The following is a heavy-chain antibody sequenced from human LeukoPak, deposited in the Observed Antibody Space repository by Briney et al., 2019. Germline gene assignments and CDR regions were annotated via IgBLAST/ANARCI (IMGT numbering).Heavy chain of an antibody. CDR2: IYYSGST. V-gene: IGHV4-59*08. D-gene: IGHD3-10*01. CDR3: ARSTRYYYGSGSSYNWFDP. Sequence: SETLSLTCTVSGGSISSYYWSWIRQPPGKGLEWTGYIYYSGSTNYNPSLKSRVTISVDTSKNQFSLKLSSVTAADTAVYYCARSTRYYYGSGSSYNWFDPWGQGTLVTVSS. CDR1: GGSISSYY. J-gene: IGHJ5*02.